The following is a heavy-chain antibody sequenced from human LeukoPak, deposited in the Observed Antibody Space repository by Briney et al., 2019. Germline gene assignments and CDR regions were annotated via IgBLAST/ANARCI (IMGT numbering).Heavy chain of an antibody. V-gene: IGHV3-48*01. D-gene: IGHD6-19*01. CDR3: ARGYSSGWYSD. J-gene: IGHJ4*02. Sequence: GGSLRLSCAASGFTFNSYEMNWVRQAPGKGLEWVSYISSSSSTIYYADSVKGRFTISRDNAKNSLYLQMNSLRAEDTAVYYCARGYSSGWYSDWGQGTLVTVSS. CDR1: GFTFNSYE. CDR2: ISSSSSTI.